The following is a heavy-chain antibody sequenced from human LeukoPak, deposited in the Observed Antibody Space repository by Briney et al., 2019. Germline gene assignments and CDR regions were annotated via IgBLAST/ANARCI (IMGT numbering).Heavy chain of an antibody. CDR2: IKSKTDGGTT. CDR1: GFTFSGSA. CDR3: TTDVTTLYFDY. D-gene: IGHD4-17*01. V-gene: IGHV3-15*01. J-gene: IGHJ4*02. Sequence: PGGSLRLSCAASGFTFSGSAMHWVRQAPGKGLEWVGRIKSKTDGGTTDYAAPVKGRFTISRDDSKNTLYLQMNSLKTEDTAVYYCTTDVTTLYFDYWGQGTLVTVSS.